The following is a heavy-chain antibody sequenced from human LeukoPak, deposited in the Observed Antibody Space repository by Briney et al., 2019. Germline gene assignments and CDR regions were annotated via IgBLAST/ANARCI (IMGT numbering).Heavy chain of an antibody. CDR3: ARGGYSYGYVTYYYYGMDV. J-gene: IGHJ6*02. D-gene: IGHD5-18*01. CDR2: INCDGNST. Sequence: GGSLRLFCAASGFILSSCWMHGVRRAPGKGLVWVSRINCDGNSTSYADSVKGRFTISRDNAKNTLYLQMNSLRAEDTAVYYCARGGYSYGYVTYYYYGMDVWGQGTTVTVSS. V-gene: IGHV3-74*01. CDR1: GFILSSCW.